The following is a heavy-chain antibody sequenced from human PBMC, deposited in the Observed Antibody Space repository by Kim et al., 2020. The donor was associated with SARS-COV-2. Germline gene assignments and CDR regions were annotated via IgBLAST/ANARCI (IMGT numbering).Heavy chain of an antibody. CDR2: IIPILGIA. D-gene: IGHD2-15*01. J-gene: IGHJ6*02. CDR3: ARGCSGGSCRSGMDV. CDR1: GGTFSSYT. V-gene: IGHV1-69*02. Sequence: SVKVSCKASGGTFSSYTISWVRQAPGQGLEWMGRIIPILGIANYAQKFQGRVTITADKSTSTAYMELSSLRSEDTAVYYCARGCSGGSCRSGMDVWGQGTTVTVSS.